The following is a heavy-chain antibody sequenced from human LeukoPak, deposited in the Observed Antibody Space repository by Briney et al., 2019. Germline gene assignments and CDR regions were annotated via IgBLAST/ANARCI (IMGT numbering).Heavy chain of an antibody. CDR2: IDSSGNYI. J-gene: IGHJ4*02. V-gene: IGHV3-21*01. CDR3: VRGPHSSTWHHYYLDY. CDR1: GFTFSSYW. D-gene: IGHD6-13*01. Sequence: PGGSLRLSCAASGFTFSSYWMHWVRQAPGKGLVWVSAIDSSGNYIYYIDSVKGRFTISRDDAKKSVYLQMNSLRAEDTAVYHCVRGPHSSTWHHYYLDYWGQGALVTVSS.